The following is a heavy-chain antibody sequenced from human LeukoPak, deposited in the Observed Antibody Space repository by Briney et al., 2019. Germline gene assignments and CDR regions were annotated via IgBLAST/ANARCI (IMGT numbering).Heavy chain of an antibody. D-gene: IGHD6-19*01. V-gene: IGHV3-7*03. CDR2: IEPHGSET. CDR1: GFTFSTSW. J-gene: IGHJ4*02. CDR3: AKVQQWLVAGY. Sequence: GGSLRLSCAASGFTFSTSWMTWVRQSPGKGLEWVANIEPHGSETYYVDPVKGRFTISRDNAKNLLYLQMNSLRAEDTAVYYCAKVQQWLVAGYWGQGTLVTVSS.